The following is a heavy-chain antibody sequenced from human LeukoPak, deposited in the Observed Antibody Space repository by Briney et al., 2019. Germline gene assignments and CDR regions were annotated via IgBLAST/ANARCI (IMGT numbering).Heavy chain of an antibody. CDR3: GRGISGVPPAIDC. J-gene: IGHJ4*02. CDR2: VSVDGSHA. D-gene: IGHD2-8*01. V-gene: IGHV3-74*01. CDR1: GFTFGNYW. Sequence: PGGSLRLSCAASGFTFGNYWMHWVRQAPREGLVWVSRVSVDGSHASYADSVKGRFTISRDNAKNTLYLQMNSLRAEDTAVFYCGRGISGVPPAIDCWGQGTLVTVSS.